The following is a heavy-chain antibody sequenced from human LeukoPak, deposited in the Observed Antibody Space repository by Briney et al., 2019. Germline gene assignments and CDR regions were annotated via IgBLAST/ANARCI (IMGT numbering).Heavy chain of an antibody. V-gene: IGHV3-21*01. Sequence: PGGSLRLSCAASGFTFSSYSMNWVRQAPGKGLEWVSSISSSSSYIYYADSVKGRFTISRDNAKNSLYPQMNSLRAEDTAVYYCARDQGWFGENWFDPWGQGTLVTVSS. CDR2: ISSSSSYI. J-gene: IGHJ5*02. CDR3: ARDQGWFGENWFDP. CDR1: GFTFSSYS. D-gene: IGHD3-10*01.